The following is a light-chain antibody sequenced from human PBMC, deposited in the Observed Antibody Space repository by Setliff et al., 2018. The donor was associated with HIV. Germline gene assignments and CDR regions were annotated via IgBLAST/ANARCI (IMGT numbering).Light chain of an antibody. J-gene: IGKJ5*01. CDR1: QSVSTY. CDR3: QQRSNSFT. V-gene: IGKV3-11*01. Sequence: DIVLTQSPATLSLSPGERATLSCRASQSVSTYLAWYQQKPGQAPRLLIFDASNRATGIPARFSGSVSATDFTLTISSLEPEDFAVYYCQQRSNSFTFGQGTRLEIK. CDR2: DAS.